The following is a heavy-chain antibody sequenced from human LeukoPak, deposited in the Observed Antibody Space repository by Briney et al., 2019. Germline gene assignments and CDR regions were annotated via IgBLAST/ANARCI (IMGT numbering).Heavy chain of an antibody. D-gene: IGHD3-9*01. CDR1: GGSISSSSYY. V-gene: IGHV4-39*07. J-gene: IGHJ5*02. Sequence: SETLSLICTVSGGSISSSSYYWGWIRRPPGKGLEWIGSIYYSGSTYYNPSLKSRVTISVDTSNNQFSLKLSSVTAADTAVYYCARGSFRRLRRYFDWFSSQQNWFDPWGQGTLVTVSS. CDR2: IYYSGST. CDR3: ARGSFRRLRRYFDWFSSQQNWFDP.